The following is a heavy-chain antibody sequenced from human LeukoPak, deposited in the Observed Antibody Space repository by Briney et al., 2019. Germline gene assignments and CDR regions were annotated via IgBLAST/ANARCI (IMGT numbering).Heavy chain of an antibody. CDR3: ARVWVSHSSSWYYYYYYMDV. V-gene: IGHV1-2*02. D-gene: IGHD6-13*01. J-gene: IGHJ6*03. CDR1: GYTFTGYY. Sequence: ASVKVSCKASGYTFTGYYMHWVRQAPGQGLEWMGWINPNSGGTNYAQKFQDRVTMTRDTSISTAYMELSRLRSDDTAVYYCARVWVSHSSSWYYYYYYMDVWGKGTTVTISS. CDR2: INPNSGGT.